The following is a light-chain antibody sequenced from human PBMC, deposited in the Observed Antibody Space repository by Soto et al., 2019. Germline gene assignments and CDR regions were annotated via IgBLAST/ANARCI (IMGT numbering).Light chain of an antibody. V-gene: IGKV3-15*01. Sequence: EIVMTQSPATLSVSPGETATLSCRASQSVSSYLAWYQQKPGQAPRLLIYGASTRATGIPARFSGSGSGKELLLTISALQSQDFAVYSCQQYNDWPLFTFCQGTRLHIK. J-gene: IGKJ5*01. CDR2: GAS. CDR3: QQYNDWPLFT. CDR1: QSVSSY.